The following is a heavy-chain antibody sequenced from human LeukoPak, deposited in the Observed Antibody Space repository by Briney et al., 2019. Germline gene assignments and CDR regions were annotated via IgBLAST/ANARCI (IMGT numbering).Heavy chain of an antibody. Sequence: ASVKVSCKASAYSFTDYYIHWVRQAPGQGLEFMGWNNPNTGGSSSPQRFRGRVTMTRDTSISTAYMELNRLRSDDTAIYYCARGRPSAEPSDYWGQGTLVTVSS. CDR3: ARGRPSAEPSDY. CDR2: NNPNTGGS. J-gene: IGHJ4*02. D-gene: IGHD6-6*01. V-gene: IGHV1-2*02. CDR1: AYSFTDYY.